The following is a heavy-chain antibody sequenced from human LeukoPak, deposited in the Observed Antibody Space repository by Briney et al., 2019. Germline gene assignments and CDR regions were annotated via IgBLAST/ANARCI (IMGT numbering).Heavy chain of an antibody. V-gene: IGHV3-23*01. CDR2: ISGGGDIT. CDR1: GFNFANHA. CDR3: AKVHRYNFDY. J-gene: IGHJ4*02. Sequence: GGSLRLSCAASGFNFANHAMSWVRQTPGKGLEWVSAISGGGDITYYADSVTGRFTISRDNSKDTLFLQMHSLRPGDTAVYYCAKVHRYNFDYWGQGTLVTVSS. D-gene: IGHD3-9*01.